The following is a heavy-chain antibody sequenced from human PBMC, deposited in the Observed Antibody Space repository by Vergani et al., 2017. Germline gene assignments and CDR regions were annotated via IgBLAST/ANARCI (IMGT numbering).Heavy chain of an antibody. V-gene: IGHV1-69*04. J-gene: IGHJ4*02. CDR1: GYTFTSYG. D-gene: IGHD2-2*01. Sequence: QVQLVQSGAEVKKPGASVKVSCKASGYTFTSYGISWVRQAPGQGLEWMGRIIPILGIANYAQKFQGRVTITADESTSTAYMELSSLRSEDTAVYYCAQNGYCSSTSCYGLFDYWGQGTLVTVSS. CDR2: IIPILGIA. CDR3: AQNGYCSSTSCYGLFDY.